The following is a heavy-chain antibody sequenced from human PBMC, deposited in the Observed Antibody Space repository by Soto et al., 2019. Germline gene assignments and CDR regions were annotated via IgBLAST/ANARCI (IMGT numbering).Heavy chain of an antibody. CDR3: ASLNVDIVATSPGGLFDY. D-gene: IGHD5-12*01. Sequence: GGSLRLSCAASGFTFSSYAMHWVRQAPGKGLEWVAVISYDGSNKYYADSVKGRFTISRDNSKNTLYLQMNSLRAEDTAVYYCASLNVDIVATSPGGLFDYWGQGTLVTVSS. J-gene: IGHJ4*02. CDR2: ISYDGSNK. V-gene: IGHV3-30-3*01. CDR1: GFTFSSYA.